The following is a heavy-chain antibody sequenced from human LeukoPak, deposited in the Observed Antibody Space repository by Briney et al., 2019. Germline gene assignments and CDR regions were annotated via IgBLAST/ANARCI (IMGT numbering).Heavy chain of an antibody. Sequence: GGSLRLSCEASGLTFSSYGMNWVRQAPGKGLQWVSAITGGGGTTYYADSVKGRFTISRDNSKNMLYLQMNSLRAEDTAVYYCAKMQGYFDYWGQGTLVPVSS. CDR3: AKMQGYFDY. CDR1: GLTFSSYG. J-gene: IGHJ4*02. V-gene: IGHV3-23*01. CDR2: ITGGGGTT.